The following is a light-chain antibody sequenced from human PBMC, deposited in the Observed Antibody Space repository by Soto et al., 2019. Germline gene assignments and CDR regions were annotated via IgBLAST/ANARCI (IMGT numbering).Light chain of an antibody. Sequence: QSALTQPPSASGSPGQSVTISCTGTSSDVGDYNFVSWYQQHPGNAPKLMIYEVSKRPSGVPDRFSGSKSGNTASLTVSGIQAEDEADYYCSSYVGSNNVFGTGTKLTVL. J-gene: IGLJ1*01. CDR1: SSDVGDYNF. CDR3: SSYVGSNNV. V-gene: IGLV2-8*01. CDR2: EVS.